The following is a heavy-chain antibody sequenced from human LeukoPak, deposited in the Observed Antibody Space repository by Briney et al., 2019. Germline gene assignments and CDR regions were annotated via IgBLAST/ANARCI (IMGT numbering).Heavy chain of an antibody. V-gene: IGHV3-48*03. J-gene: IGHJ5*02. Sequence: PGGSLRLSCAASGFTFSSYGMNWVRQAPGKGLEWVSYIRSSGSTTFDADSVKGRFTISRDNAKNSLYLQMNSLRVEDTAVYYCARDDDHSTVDPWGQGTLVTVSS. CDR3: ARDDDHSTVDP. D-gene: IGHD6-13*01. CDR1: GFTFSSYG. CDR2: IRSSGSTT.